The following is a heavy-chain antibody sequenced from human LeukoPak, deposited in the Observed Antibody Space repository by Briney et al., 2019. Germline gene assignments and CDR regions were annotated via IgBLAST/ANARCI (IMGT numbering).Heavy chain of an antibody. J-gene: IGHJ4*02. CDR1: GFTFDGYG. V-gene: IGHV3-48*04. D-gene: IGHD6-13*01. Sequence: GGSLRLSCAASGFTFDGYGMSWVRQAPGKGLEWVSYISSSGSTIYYADSVKGRFTISRDNAKNSLYLQMNSLRAEDTAVYYCARPQYSSSWYGSEGYYFDYWGQGTLVTVSS. CDR2: ISSSGSTI. CDR3: ARPQYSSSWYGSEGYYFDY.